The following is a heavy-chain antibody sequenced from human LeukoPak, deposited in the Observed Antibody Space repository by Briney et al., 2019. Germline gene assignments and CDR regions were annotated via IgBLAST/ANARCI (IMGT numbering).Heavy chain of an antibody. CDR2: IYYSGST. CDR3: ARAEGYSYGSFDY. V-gene: IGHV4-31*03. D-gene: IGHD5-18*01. CDR1: GGSISSGGYY. Sequence: KASETLSLTCTVSGGSISSGGYYWSWIRQHPGKGLEWIGYIYYSGSTYYNPSLKSRVTMSVDTSKNQFSLKLSSVTAADTAVYYCARAEGYSYGSFDYWGQGTLVTVSS. J-gene: IGHJ4*02.